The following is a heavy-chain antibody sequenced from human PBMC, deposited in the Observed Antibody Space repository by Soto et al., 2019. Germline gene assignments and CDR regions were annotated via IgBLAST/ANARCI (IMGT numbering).Heavy chain of an antibody. V-gene: IGHV3-15*01. CDR3: TTDLNGGFDY. J-gene: IGHJ4*02. D-gene: IGHD2-8*01. CDR2: IKSETDGETT. Sequence: EVQLVESGGGFVQPGGSLRVSCAASGFAFSNAWMSWVRQAPGKGLEWVGRIKSETDGETTDYVAPVKGRFTISRDDSKNTLYLQMNSLKIEDTAVYYCTTDLNGGFDYWGRGTLVTVSS. CDR1: GFAFSNAW.